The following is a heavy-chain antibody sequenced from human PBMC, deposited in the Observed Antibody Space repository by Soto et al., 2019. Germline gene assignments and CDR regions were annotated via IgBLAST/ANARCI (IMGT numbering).Heavy chain of an antibody. CDR3: ARHRDGGMGAFDI. V-gene: IGHV4-59*08. CDR1: GGSISSYF. D-gene: IGHD4-17*01. Sequence: QVQLQESGPGLVKPSETLSLTCTVSGGSISSYFWSWIRQPPGRGLEWIGYTHYSGNTKYNTTLKSRVTISADTSMNQVSLKLSSVTAADTAVYYCARHRDGGMGAFDIWGQGTMVTVSS. CDR2: THYSGNT. J-gene: IGHJ3*02.